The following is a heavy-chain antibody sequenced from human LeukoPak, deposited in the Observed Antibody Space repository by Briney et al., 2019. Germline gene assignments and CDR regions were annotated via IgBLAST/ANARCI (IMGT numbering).Heavy chain of an antibody. CDR2: IIPILGIA. Sequence: SVKASCKASGGTFSSYAISWVRQAPGQGLEWMGRIIPILGIANYAQKFQGRVTITADKSTSTAYMELSSMRSEDTAVYYCARAQGMGSSSWYYFDYWGQGTLVTVSS. J-gene: IGHJ4*02. CDR3: ARAQGMGSSSWYYFDY. V-gene: IGHV1-69*04. CDR1: GGTFSSYA. D-gene: IGHD6-13*01.